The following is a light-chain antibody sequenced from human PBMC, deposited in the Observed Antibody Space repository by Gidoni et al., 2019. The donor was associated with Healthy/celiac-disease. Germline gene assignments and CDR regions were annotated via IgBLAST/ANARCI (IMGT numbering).Light chain of an antibody. CDR3: SSYTSSSTYVV. CDR1: SSDVGSYNR. Sequence: QSALTQPPSVSGSPGQSVTISCTGTSSDVGSYNRVSWYQPPPGTAPKLMIYEVSNLPSGVPVRFSGSKSGNTASLTISGLQAEDEADYYCSSYTSSSTYVVFGGGTKLTVL. V-gene: IGLV2-18*02. CDR2: EVS. J-gene: IGLJ2*01.